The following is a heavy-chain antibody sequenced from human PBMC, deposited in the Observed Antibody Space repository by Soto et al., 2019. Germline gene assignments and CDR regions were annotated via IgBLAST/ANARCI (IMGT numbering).Heavy chain of an antibody. J-gene: IGHJ4*02. CDR1: GFTFRSYW. Sequence: LRLSCAASGFTFRSYWTSWVRQAPGKGLEWVANIKQDGSEKNFVDSVKGRFAISRYNAKNSLYLQMNSPRVEDTAVYYCARSLSATGNGNFDSWGQGTLVTVSS. V-gene: IGHV3-7*03. CDR2: IKQDGSEK. D-gene: IGHD2-8*02. CDR3: ARSLSATGNGNFDS.